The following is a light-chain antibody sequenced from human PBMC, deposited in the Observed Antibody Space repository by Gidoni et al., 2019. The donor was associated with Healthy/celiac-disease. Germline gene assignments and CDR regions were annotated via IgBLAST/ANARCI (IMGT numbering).Light chain of an antibody. CDR3: QQRSNWLFT. Sequence: DIVLTQSPATLSLSPGERATLSCRASQSVSSYLAWYQQKPGQAPRLLIYDASNRATGIPARFSGSGSGTDFTLTISSLEPEDFAVYYCQQRSNWLFTFGPGTKSGYQT. V-gene: IGKV3-11*01. CDR2: DAS. J-gene: IGKJ3*01. CDR1: QSVSSY.